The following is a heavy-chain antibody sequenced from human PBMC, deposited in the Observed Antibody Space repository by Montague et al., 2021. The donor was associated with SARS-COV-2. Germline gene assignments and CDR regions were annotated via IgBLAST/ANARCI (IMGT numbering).Heavy chain of an antibody. J-gene: IGHJ5*02. Sequence: SETLSLTCTVSGDSVSNDRYYWGWIRQSPGKGLEWIGTIYFLGNTYYSPSLKSRVTMSVDTSKNQLSLRLTSVTASDTAIYYCARSAMIRGVFTSWLDPGGQGTLVTVSS. CDR3: ARSAMIRGVFTSWLDP. D-gene: IGHD3-10*01. CDR2: IYFLGNT. CDR1: GDSVSNDRYY. V-gene: IGHV4-39*01.